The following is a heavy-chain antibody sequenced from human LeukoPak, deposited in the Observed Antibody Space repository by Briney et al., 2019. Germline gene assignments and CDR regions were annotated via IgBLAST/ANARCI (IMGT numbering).Heavy chain of an antibody. CDR2: INPSGGST. CDR3: ATDILTGYALFQH. CDR1: GYTFTSYY. J-gene: IGHJ1*01. Sequence: ASVKVSCKASGYTFTSYYMHWVRQAPGQGLEWMGIINPSGGSTSYAQKFQGRVTMTRDTSTSTVYMELSSLRSEDTAVHYCATDILTGYALFQHWGQGTLVTVSS. V-gene: IGHV1-46*01. D-gene: IGHD3-9*01.